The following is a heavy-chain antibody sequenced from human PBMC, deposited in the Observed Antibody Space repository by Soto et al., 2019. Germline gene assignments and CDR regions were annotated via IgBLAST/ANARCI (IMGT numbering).Heavy chain of an antibody. J-gene: IGHJ6*02. CDR3: ARFVRSCSATTCSTRADV. V-gene: IGHV4-61*01. Sequence: SETLSLTCTVSGGFVNSDTHSWSWIRQTPGKRLEWIGFIYSGGSTKNPSLRSRVTMSVDTSKNQFSLKLRSVIVADTAVYHCARFVRSCSATTCSTRADVWGQGVTVTVSS. CDR1: GGFVNSDTHS. CDR2: IYSGGST. D-gene: IGHD2-2*01.